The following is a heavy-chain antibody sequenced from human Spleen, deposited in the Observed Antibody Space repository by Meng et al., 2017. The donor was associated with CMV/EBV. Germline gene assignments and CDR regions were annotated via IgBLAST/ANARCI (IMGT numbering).Heavy chain of an antibody. CDR1: GLSISTSGVG. D-gene: IGHD3-22*01. V-gene: IGHV2-5*02. CDR3: AHSADYYDSSGKGYFDY. J-gene: IGHJ4*02. CDR2: IYLDDDK. Sequence: TFKQLCPHPRKTTQHFTRSCTFSGLSISTSGVGVGWIRQPPGKALEWLALIYLDDDKRYTPSLKSRLTITKDTSKNQVVLTMTNMDPVDTATYYCAHSADYYDSSGKGYFDYWGQGTLVTVSS.